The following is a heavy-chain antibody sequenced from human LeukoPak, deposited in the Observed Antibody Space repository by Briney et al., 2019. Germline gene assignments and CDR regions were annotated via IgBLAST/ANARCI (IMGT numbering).Heavy chain of an antibody. CDR2: INPNSGGT. J-gene: IGHJ6*03. Sequence: ASVKVSCKASGYTFTGYYMHWVRQAPGQGLEWMGWINPNSGGTNYAQKFQGRVTMTRDTSISTAYMELSRLRSDDTAVYYCAREYFYNYYMDVWGKGTTVTVSS. CDR1: GYTFTGYY. CDR3: AREYFYNYYMDV. V-gene: IGHV1-2*02.